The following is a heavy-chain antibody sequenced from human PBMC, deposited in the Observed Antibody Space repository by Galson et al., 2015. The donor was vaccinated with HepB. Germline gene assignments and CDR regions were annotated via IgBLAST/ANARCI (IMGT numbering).Heavy chain of an antibody. CDR1: GFTFSSYW. CDR2: IKQDGSQR. V-gene: IGHV3-7*03. J-gene: IGHJ4*02. CDR3: VASKDDY. Sequence: SLRLSCAASGFTFSSYWMTWVRQAPGKGLEWVANIKQDGSQRHYIDSVRDRFTISRDNSKNSLFLQMNSLRAEDTAGYYCVASKDDYWGQGSLVTVSS.